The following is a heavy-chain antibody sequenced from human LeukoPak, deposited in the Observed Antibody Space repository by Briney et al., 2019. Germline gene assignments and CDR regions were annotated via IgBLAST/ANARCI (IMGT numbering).Heavy chain of an antibody. J-gene: IGHJ5*02. CDR2: IYYSGST. CDR1: GGSLSSSSYY. Sequence: SETLSVTCTVAGGSLSSSSYYWGWIRQPPGKGLEWIGSIYYSGSTYYNPSLRSRVTISVDTSKNHFSLKLSSVTAADTAVYYCATHFIAAAEDWFDPWGQGTLVSLSS. CDR3: ATHFIAAAEDWFDP. V-gene: IGHV4-39*01. D-gene: IGHD6-13*01.